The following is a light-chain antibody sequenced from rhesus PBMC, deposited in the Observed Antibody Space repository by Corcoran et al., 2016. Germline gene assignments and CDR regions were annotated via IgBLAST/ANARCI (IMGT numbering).Light chain of an antibody. V-gene: IGKV3-42*01. J-gene: IGKJ4*01. CDR2: GAS. CDR3: QQDYSWPLT. Sequence: EIVMTQSPATLSLSPGERATLSCRASQSVSSSLAWYQQKPGQAPKRLIYGASSRATGIPDRFSGSGSGTECTLTISSLEPEDVGVYYCQQDYSWPLTFGGGTKVELK. CDR1: QSVSSS.